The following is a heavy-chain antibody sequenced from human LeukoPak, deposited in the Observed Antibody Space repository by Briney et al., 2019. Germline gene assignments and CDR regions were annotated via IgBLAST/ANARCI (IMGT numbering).Heavy chain of an antibody. CDR1: GGSINTYY. J-gene: IGHJ4*02. CDR2: IYHSEST. D-gene: IGHD3-10*01. Sequence: PSETLSLTCTVSGGSINTYYWSWIRQPPGKGLEWIGYIYHSESTNYNPSLKSRVTISGDTSKNQFSLKLSSVTAADTAVYYCARILGGNHGPSFDYWGQGTLVTASS. CDR3: ARILGGNHGPSFDY. V-gene: IGHV4-59*01.